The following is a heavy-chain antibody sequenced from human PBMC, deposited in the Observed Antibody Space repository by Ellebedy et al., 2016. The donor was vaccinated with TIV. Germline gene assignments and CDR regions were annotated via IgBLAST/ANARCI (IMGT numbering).Heavy chain of an antibody. D-gene: IGHD3-10*01. V-gene: IGHV3-7*01. J-gene: IGHJ4*02. CDR2: IKQDGGEK. CDR1: GFTFSSHW. CDR3: ARTSGSGSCY. Sequence: GESLKISXAASGFTFSSHWMHWVRQAPGKGLEWVANIKQDGGEKYYVDSVKGRFTISRDNAKNSLYLQMNSLRAEDTAVYYCARTSGSGSCYWGQGTLVTVSS.